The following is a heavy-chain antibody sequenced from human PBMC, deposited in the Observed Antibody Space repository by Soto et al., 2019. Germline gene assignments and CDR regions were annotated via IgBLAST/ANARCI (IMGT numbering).Heavy chain of an antibody. CDR1: GFTFSNYA. Sequence: GGSLRLSCSASGFTFSNYAMHWVRQAPGKGLEYVSAVSRDGGSTYYADSVKGRFTISRDNAKNTLYLQMNSLRAEDTAVYYCARGDYYGSGSYFPFDYWGQGTLVTVSS. V-gene: IGHV3-64*04. CDR3: ARGDYYGSGSYFPFDY. D-gene: IGHD3-10*01. J-gene: IGHJ4*02. CDR2: VSRDGGST.